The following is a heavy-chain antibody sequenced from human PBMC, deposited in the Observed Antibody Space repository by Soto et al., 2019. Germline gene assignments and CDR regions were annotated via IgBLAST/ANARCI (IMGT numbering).Heavy chain of an antibody. Sequence: QLQLQESGPGLVKPSETLSLTCTVSGGSISSSSYYWGWIRQPPGKGLEWIGSIYYSGSTYYNPSLKSRVTISVDTSKNQSSLQLSSVTAADTAVYYCARQGRAEGQQLPRWYWLDPWGQGTLVTVSS. CDR3: ARQGRAEGQQLPRWYWLDP. CDR1: GGSISSSSYY. D-gene: IGHD6-13*01. CDR2: IYYSGST. V-gene: IGHV4-39*01. J-gene: IGHJ5*02.